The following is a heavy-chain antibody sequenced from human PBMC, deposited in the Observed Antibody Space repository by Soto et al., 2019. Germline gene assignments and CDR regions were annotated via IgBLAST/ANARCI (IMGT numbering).Heavy chain of an antibody. CDR3: ARSDGDFPRYFQH. D-gene: IGHD4-17*01. J-gene: IGHJ1*01. CDR2: IIPILGIA. V-gene: IGHV1-69*02. Sequence: ASVKVSCKASVGTFSSYTISWVRQAPGQGLEWMGRIIPILGIANYAQKFQGRVTITADKSTSTAYMELSSLRSEDTAVYYCARSDGDFPRYFQHWGQGTLVTVSS. CDR1: VGTFSSYT.